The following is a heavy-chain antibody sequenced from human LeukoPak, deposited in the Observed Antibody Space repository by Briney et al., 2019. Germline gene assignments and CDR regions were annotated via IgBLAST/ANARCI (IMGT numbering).Heavy chain of an antibody. CDR1: GFIFSTYG. J-gene: IGHJ4*02. Sequence: GGSLRLSCAASGFIFSTYGIHWVRQAPGKGLEWVAVISNDGSNKYYADSVKGRFTISRDNSKNTLYLQMNSLRAEDTAVYYCAKAAAAPGFDFWGQGTLVTVSS. CDR2: ISNDGSNK. CDR3: AKAAAAPGFDF. D-gene: IGHD6-13*01. V-gene: IGHV3-30*18.